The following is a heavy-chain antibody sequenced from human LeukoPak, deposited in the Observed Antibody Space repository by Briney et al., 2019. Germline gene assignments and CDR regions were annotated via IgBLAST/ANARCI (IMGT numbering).Heavy chain of an antibody. D-gene: IGHD1-26*01. CDR2: INPNTGNP. CDR3: ARGTSQWEPRRNFGD. Sequence: GASVKVSCKASGYTFTSYEMNWVRQAPGQGLEWMGWINPNTGNPIYAQGFTGRFVFSVDTSVNTTYLQISSLKAEDTAVYYCARGTSQWEPRRNFGDWGQGTLVTVSS. V-gene: IGHV7-4-1*02. CDR1: GYTFTSYE. J-gene: IGHJ4*02.